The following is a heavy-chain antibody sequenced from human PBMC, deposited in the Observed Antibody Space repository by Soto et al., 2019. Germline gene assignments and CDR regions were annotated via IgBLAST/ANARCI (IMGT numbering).Heavy chain of an antibody. J-gene: IGHJ6*02. Sequence: GGSLRLSCAASGFTFSSYGMHWVRQAPGKGLEWVAVISYDGSNKYYADSVKGRFTISRDNSKNTLYLQMNSLRAEDTAVYYCARDDYDFWSGSPPTANPYGMDVWGQGTTVTVSS. CDR1: GFTFSSYG. CDR3: ARDDYDFWSGSPPTANPYGMDV. V-gene: IGHV3-30*03. D-gene: IGHD3-3*01. CDR2: ISYDGSNK.